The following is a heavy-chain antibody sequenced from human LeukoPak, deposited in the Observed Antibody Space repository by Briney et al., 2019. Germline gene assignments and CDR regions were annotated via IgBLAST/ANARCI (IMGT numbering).Heavy chain of an antibody. CDR2: INHSGST. V-gene: IGHV4-34*01. Sequence: SETLSLTCAVYGGSFSGYYWSWICQPPGKGLEWIGEINHSGSTNYNPSLKSRVTISVDTSKNQFSLELSSVTAADTAVYYRAREPGLLWFGETDYWGQGTLVTVSS. CDR1: GGSFSGYY. J-gene: IGHJ4*02. CDR3: AREPGLLWFGETDY. D-gene: IGHD3-10*01.